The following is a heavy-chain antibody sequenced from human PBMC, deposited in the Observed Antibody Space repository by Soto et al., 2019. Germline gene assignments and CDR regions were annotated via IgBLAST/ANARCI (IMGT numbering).Heavy chain of an antibody. V-gene: IGHV3-23*01. J-gene: IGHJ6*02. CDR3: AKDHGVTGTTHYGTDV. D-gene: IGHD1-7*01. CDR1: GFTFSSYA. CDR2: ISGSGGST. Sequence: PGGSLRLSCAASGFTFSSYAMSWVRQAPGKGLEWVSAISGSGGSTYYADSVKGRFTISRDNSKNTLYLQMNSLRAEDTAVYYCAKDHGVTGTTHYGTDVWGQGTTVTVSS.